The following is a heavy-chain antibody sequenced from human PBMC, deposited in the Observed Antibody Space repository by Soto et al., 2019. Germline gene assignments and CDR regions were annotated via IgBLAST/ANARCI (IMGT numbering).Heavy chain of an antibody. CDR1: GGSISSGDYY. J-gene: IGHJ4*02. CDR3: ARSPVVITQYYCDY. D-gene: IGHD3-22*01. V-gene: IGHV4-30-4*01. Sequence: SETLSLTCTVSGGSISSGDYYWSWIRQPPGKGLEWIGYIYYSGSTYYNPSLKSRVTISVDTSKNQFSLKLSSVTAADTAVYYCARSPVVITQYYCDYWGQGTLVTVSS. CDR2: IYYSGST.